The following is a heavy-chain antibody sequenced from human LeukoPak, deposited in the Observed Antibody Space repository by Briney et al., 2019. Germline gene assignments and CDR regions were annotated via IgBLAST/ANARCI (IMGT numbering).Heavy chain of an antibody. D-gene: IGHD4/OR15-4a*01. CDR2: IYGADTI. V-gene: IGHV3-66*01. CDR1: GFTISSSY. Sequence: GGSLRLSCAASGFTISSSYMSWVRQVPGKGLEWVSCIYGADTIYYADFVKDRFTISRDSNRNILYLQMNSLRAEDTAVYYCARGARGAYFDYWGQGTLVTGSS. CDR3: ARGARGAYFDY. J-gene: IGHJ4*02.